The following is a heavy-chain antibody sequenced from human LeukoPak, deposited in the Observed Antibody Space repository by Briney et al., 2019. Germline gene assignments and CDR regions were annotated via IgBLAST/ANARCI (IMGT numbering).Heavy chain of an antibody. CDR2: ISSSSYR. V-gene: IGHV3-21*01. J-gene: IGHJ4*02. Sequence: GGSLRLSCAASGFTFSSYSMNWVRQAPGKGREWVSSISSSSYRYYAASVKGRFPISRDNAKNSLYLQMNSLRAEDTAVYYCASTYGDLFDYWGQGTLVTVSS. CDR3: ASTYGDLFDY. D-gene: IGHD4-17*01. CDR1: GFTFSSYS.